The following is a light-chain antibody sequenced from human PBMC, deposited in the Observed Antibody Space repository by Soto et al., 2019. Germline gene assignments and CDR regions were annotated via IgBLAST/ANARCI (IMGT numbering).Light chain of an antibody. CDR1: QSVHTY. J-gene: IGKJ2*01. CDR3: QQCSNWPPYT. Sequence: ETVLTQSPATLSLSPGERTTLSCRASQSVHTYLAWYQQKAGQAPRLLIYDASNRATGIPARFSGSGSGTDFTLTISSLVHEDCAVYYCQQCSNWPPYTFGQGTKLEIK. CDR2: DAS. V-gene: IGKV3-11*01.